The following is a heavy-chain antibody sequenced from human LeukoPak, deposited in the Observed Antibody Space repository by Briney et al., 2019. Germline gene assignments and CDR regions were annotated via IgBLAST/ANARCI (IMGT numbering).Heavy chain of an antibody. J-gene: IGHJ4*02. CDR1: GXTFSSYA. CDR2: ISYDGSNK. D-gene: IGHD3-22*01. CDR3: ARDRYYYDSSGYLDY. Sequence: PGGSLRLSCAASGXTFSSYAVHWVRQAPGKGLEWVAVISYDGSNKYYADSVKGRFTISRDNSKNTLYLQMNSLRAEDTAVYYCARDRYYYDSSGYLDYWGQGTLVTVSS. V-gene: IGHV3-30-3*01.